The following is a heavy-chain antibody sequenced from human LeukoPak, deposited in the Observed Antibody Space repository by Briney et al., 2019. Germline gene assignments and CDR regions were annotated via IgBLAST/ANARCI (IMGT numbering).Heavy chain of an antibody. Sequence: SETLSLTCTVSGGSISSSSYYWGWIRQPPGKGLEWIGSIYYSGSTYYNPSLKSRVTISVDTSKNQFSLKLSSVTAADTAVYYCARTTGRYCSSTSCYQAMFDPWGQGTLVTVSS. CDR1: GGSISSSSYY. CDR2: IYYSGST. V-gene: IGHV4-39*01. CDR3: ARTTGRYCSSTSCYQAMFDP. D-gene: IGHD2-2*01. J-gene: IGHJ5*02.